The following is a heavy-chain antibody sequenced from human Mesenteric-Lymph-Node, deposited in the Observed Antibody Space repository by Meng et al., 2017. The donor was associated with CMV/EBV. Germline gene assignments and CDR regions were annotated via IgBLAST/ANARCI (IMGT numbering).Heavy chain of an antibody. CDR1: GFTFSSYW. D-gene: IGHD2-2*01. CDR2: IKQDGSEK. Sequence: GESLKISCAASGFTFSSYWMSWVRQAPGKGLEWVANIKQDGSEKYYVDSVKGRFTISRDNAKNSLYLQMNSLRAEDTAVYYCARGTGGGRYCSSTSCWGGGYYYGMDVWGQGTTVTVSS. CDR3: ARGTGGGRYCSSTSCWGGGYYYGMDV. V-gene: IGHV3-7*01. J-gene: IGHJ6*02.